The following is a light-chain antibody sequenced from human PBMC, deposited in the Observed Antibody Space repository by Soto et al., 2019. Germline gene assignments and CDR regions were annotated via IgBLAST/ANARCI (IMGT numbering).Light chain of an antibody. V-gene: IGKV3-20*01. CDR1: QSVSSSY. Sequence: EIVLTQSPGTLSLSPGERATLSCRASQSVSSSYLACYQQKPGQAPRLLIYGASSRATGIPDRFSGSGSGTDFTLTISRLEPEDFAVYYCHQYDSSPLTFGPGTKVDIK. CDR3: HQYDSSPLT. CDR2: GAS. J-gene: IGKJ3*01.